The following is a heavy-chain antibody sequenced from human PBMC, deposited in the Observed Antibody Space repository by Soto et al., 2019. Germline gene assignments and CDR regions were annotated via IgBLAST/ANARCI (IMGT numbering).Heavy chain of an antibody. CDR2: IIPICGTT. Sequence: QVQLVQSGAEVKEPGSAVKVSCKAPADSFSSYGISWVRQAPGQGLEWMGGIIPICGTTNYAEKFQGRVTITADESTNTDYMELSSLRSEDTALYYCARVFPDGWVEPGVVRGYLDTWGRGTLVTVSS. CDR1: ADSFSSYG. J-gene: IGHJ4*02. CDR3: ARVFPDGWVEPGVVRGYLDT. V-gene: IGHV1-69*01. D-gene: IGHD3-3*01.